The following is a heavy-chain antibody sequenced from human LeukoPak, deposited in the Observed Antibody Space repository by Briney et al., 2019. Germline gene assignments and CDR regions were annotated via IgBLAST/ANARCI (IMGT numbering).Heavy chain of an antibody. D-gene: IGHD5-24*01. J-gene: IGHJ4*02. CDR1: GYTFTNYD. CDR2: ISGYQGST. CDR3: ARSHLGTITAGPFNY. V-gene: IGHV1-18*01. Sequence: GASVKVSCKASGYTFTNYDITWVRQAPGQGLEWMGWISGYQGSTKYAQNFQGRVTMTIDTSTSTAYMDLRSLRSDDTAIYFCARSHLGTITAGPFNYWGQGTLVAVSS.